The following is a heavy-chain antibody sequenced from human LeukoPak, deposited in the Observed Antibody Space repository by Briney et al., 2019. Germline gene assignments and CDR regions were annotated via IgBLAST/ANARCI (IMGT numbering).Heavy chain of an antibody. CDR1: GYTFTGYY. J-gene: IGHJ4*02. D-gene: IGHD2-2*01. Sequence: ASVKVSCKASGYTFTGYYMHWVRQAPGQGLEWMGWINPNSGGTNYAQKFQGRVTMTRDTSISTAYMELSRLRSDDTAVYYCARVRTVVAPAADNFDYWGQGTLVTVSS. V-gene: IGHV1-2*02. CDR2: INPNSGGT. CDR3: ARVRTVVAPAADNFDY.